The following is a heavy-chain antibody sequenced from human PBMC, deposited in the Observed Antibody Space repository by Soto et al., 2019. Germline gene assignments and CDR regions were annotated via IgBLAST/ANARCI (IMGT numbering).Heavy chain of an antibody. CDR3: ARDLIDWSYFDY. V-gene: IGHV3-33*01. Sequence: SGGSLRFSCAASGFTFSSYGMHWVRQAPGKGLEWVAVIWYDGSNKYYADSVKGRFTISRDNSKNTLYLQMNSLRAEDTAVYYCARDLIDWSYFDYWGQGTLVTVSS. CDR2: IWYDGSNK. D-gene: IGHD3-9*01. CDR1: GFTFSSYG. J-gene: IGHJ4*02.